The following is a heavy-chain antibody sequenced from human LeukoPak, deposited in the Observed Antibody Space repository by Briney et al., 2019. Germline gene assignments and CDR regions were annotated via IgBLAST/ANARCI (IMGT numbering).Heavy chain of an antibody. J-gene: IGHJ6*03. CDR3: ARGPSITTVVVPAADPYYYYMDV. Sequence: SVKVSCKASGGTFSSYAISWVRQAPGQGLEWMGGNIPIFGTANYAQKFQGRVTITTDESTSTAYMELSSLRSEDTAVYYCARGPSITTVVVPAADPYYYYMDVWGKGTTVTVSS. CDR1: GGTFSSYA. V-gene: IGHV1-69*05. D-gene: IGHD2-2*01. CDR2: NIPIFGTA.